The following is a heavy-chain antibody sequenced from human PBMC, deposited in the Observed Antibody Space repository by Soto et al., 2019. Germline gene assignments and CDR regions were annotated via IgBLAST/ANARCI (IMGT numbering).Heavy chain of an antibody. D-gene: IGHD3-16*02. V-gene: IGHV3-30*18. Sequence: GGSLRLSCAASGFTFSSYGMHWVRQAPGKGLEWVAVISYDGSNKYYADSVKGRFTISRDNSKNTLYLQMNSLRAEDTAVYYCANFVGLHLGELSLIDAFDIWGQGTMVTVSS. CDR3: ANFVGLHLGELSLIDAFDI. CDR2: ISYDGSNK. CDR1: GFTFSSYG. J-gene: IGHJ3*02.